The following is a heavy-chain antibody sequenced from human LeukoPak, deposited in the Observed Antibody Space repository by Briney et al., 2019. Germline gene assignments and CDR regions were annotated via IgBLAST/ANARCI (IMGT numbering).Heavy chain of an antibody. Sequence: PGGSLRLSCAASGFIVSSSYMGWVRQAPGKGLEWVSYIYSDGRTFYADSVKGRFTTSRDSSKNTLYFQMNSLRAEDTALYYCAKPYSGTILTGWFDPWGQGTLVTVSS. V-gene: IGHV3-53*01. J-gene: IGHJ5*02. CDR2: IYSDGRT. CDR3: AKPYSGTILTGWFDP. D-gene: IGHD3-9*01. CDR1: GFIVSSSY.